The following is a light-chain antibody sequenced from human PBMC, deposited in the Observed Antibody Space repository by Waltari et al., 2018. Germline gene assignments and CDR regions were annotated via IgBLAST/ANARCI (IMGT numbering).Light chain of an antibody. J-gene: IGLJ3*02. Sequence: QSALTQPRSVSGSPGQSVTISCTGTGSDVGDYNYVSWYQQHPGNAPKLVIYDVTQRPSGVPDRFSGSRSGNSASLTISGLQAEDEDDYYCCSYAGTWVFGGGTKLTVL. CDR2: DVT. CDR3: CSYAGTWV. V-gene: IGLV2-11*01. CDR1: GSDVGDYNY.